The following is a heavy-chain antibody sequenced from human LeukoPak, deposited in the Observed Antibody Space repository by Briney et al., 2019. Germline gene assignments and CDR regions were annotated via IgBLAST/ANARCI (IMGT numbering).Heavy chain of an antibody. CDR3: ARGGEWLDPERTPVDY. J-gene: IGHJ4*02. Sequence: GGSLRLSCAASGFTFSSYSMSWVRQAPGKGLEWVSSISSTSSHIYYADSLKGRFTISRDNANNSLYLQMNSLRADDTAVYYCARGGEWLDPERTPVDYWGQGTLVTVSS. V-gene: IGHV3-21*01. D-gene: IGHD6-19*01. CDR2: ISSTSSHI. CDR1: GFTFSSYS.